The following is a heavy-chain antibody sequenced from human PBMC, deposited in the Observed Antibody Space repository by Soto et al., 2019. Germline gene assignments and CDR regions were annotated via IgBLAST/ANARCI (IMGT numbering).Heavy chain of an antibody. D-gene: IGHD1-26*01. CDR1: GFTFSSYW. J-gene: IGHJ3*02. V-gene: IGHV3-7*03. Sequence: EVQLVESGGGLVQPGGSLRLSCAASGFTFSSYWMSWVRQAPGKGLEWVANIKQDGSEKYYVDSVKGRLTISRDNAKNSQYLQMNNLRAEDTAVDYCARDRQCELFEALDIWGQGSMVTVSS. CDR2: IKQDGSEK. CDR3: ARDRQCELFEALDI.